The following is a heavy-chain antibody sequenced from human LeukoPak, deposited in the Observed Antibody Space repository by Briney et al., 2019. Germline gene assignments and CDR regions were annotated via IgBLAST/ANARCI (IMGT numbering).Heavy chain of an antibody. CDR1: GGSFSGYY. J-gene: IGHJ3*02. CDR2: INHSGST. D-gene: IGHD3-22*01. CDR3: ARSSYDGYDSSGYRLDDAFDI. Sequence: SETLSLTCAVYGGSFSGYYWSWIRQPPGKGLEWIGEINHSGSTNYNPSLKSRVTISVDTSKNQFSLKLSSVTAADTAVYYCARSSYDGYDSSGYRLDDAFDIWGQGTMVTVSS. V-gene: IGHV4-34*01.